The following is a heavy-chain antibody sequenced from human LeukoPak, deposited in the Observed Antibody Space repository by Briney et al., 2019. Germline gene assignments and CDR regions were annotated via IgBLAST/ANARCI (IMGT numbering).Heavy chain of an antibody. CDR1: GFTFSSYG. CDR3: AKAAAANFDWLLRY. V-gene: IGHV3-23*01. Sequence: PGGSLRLSCAASGFTFSSYGMSWVRQAPGKGLEWVSAISGSGGSTYYADSVKGRFTISRDNSKNTLYLQMNILRAEDTAVYYCAKAAAANFDWLLRYWGQGTLVTVSS. CDR2: ISGSGGST. J-gene: IGHJ4*02. D-gene: IGHD3-9*01.